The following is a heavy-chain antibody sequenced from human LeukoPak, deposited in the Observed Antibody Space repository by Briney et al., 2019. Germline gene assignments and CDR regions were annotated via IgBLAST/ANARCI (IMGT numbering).Heavy chain of an antibody. CDR2: IIPIFGTA. CDR3: ASEYHSGLFDY. D-gene: IGHD5-12*01. Sequence: ASVKVSCKASGGTFSSYAISWVRQAPGQGLEWMGGIIPIFGTANYAQEFQGRVTITTDESTSTAYMELSSLRSEDTAVYYCASEYHSGLFDYWGQGTLVTVSS. J-gene: IGHJ4*02. V-gene: IGHV1-69*05. CDR1: GGTFSSYA.